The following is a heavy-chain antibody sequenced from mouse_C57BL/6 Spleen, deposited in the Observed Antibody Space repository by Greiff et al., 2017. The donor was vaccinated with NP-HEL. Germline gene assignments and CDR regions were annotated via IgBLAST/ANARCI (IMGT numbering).Heavy chain of an antibody. D-gene: IGHD1-1*01. CDR3: ARKAVVARYYAMDY. CDR2: LGPGSGST. Sequence: VQLQQSGAELVKPGASVKISCKASGYTFTDYYINWVKQRPGQGLEWIGKLGPGSGSTYYNEKFKGKATLTADKSSSTAYMQLSSLTSEDSAVYFCARKAVVARYYAMDYWGQGTSVTVSS. V-gene: IGHV1-77*01. CDR1: GYTFTDYY. J-gene: IGHJ4*01.